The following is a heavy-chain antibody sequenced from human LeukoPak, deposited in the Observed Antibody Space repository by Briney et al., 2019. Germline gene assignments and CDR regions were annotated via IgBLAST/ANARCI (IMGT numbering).Heavy chain of an antibody. CDR2: IYTSGST. D-gene: IGHD2-15*01. CDR1: GGSITNLNYY. J-gene: IGHJ4*02. Sequence: SQTLSLTCTVSGGSITNLNYYWTWIRQPAGKRLEWIGRIYTSGSTNYNPSLKSRVTISVDTSKNQFSLKLSSVTAADTAVYYCARGYCSGGSCSFDYWGQGTLVTVSS. V-gene: IGHV4-61*02. CDR3: ARGYCSGGSCSFDY.